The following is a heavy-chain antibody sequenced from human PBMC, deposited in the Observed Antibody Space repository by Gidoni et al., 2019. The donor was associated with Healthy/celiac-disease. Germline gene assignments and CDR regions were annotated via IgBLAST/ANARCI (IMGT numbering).Heavy chain of an antibody. CDR2: IYSGGST. Sequence: EVQLVEPGGGLVQHGGSLRPSCAASGFTGSSNYMSGVSQAPGKGLEWVSVIYSGGSTYYADSVKGRFTISRDNSKNTLYLQMNSLRAEDTAVYYCARDRMGTISYFDYWGQGTLVTVSS. V-gene: IGHV3-66*01. J-gene: IGHJ4*02. D-gene: IGHD5-12*01. CDR1: GFTGSSNY. CDR3: ARDRMGTISYFDY.